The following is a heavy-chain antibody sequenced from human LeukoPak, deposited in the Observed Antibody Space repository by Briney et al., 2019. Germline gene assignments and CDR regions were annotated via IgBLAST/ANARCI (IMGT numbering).Heavy chain of an antibody. D-gene: IGHD3-22*01. CDR2: TRADAIHGNNK. J-gene: IGHJ4*02. CDR3: VTGGGYYYDH. Sequence: RTGGSLRLSCAASGFPFSTYGLHWVRQAPGKGLEWVAVTRADAIHGNNKYYADSVKGRFTISRDNSKNTFYLQMDSLRAEDTAVYFCVTGGGYYYDHWGQGTLVIVSS. V-gene: IGHV3-30*02. CDR1: GFPFSTYG.